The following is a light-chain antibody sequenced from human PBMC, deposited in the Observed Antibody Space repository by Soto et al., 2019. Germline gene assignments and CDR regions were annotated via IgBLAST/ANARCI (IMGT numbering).Light chain of an antibody. CDR3: QQYDDWPWT. J-gene: IGKJ1*01. CDR1: QSVSVY. CDR2: DAS. Sequence: EIVLTQSPATLSLSPGERATLSCRASQSVSVYLAWYQQKPGQAPRLLIYDASNRATGIPARFSGSGSGTDFTLTISSLQSEDFAVYYCQQYDDWPWTFGHGTKVDIK. V-gene: IGKV3-11*01.